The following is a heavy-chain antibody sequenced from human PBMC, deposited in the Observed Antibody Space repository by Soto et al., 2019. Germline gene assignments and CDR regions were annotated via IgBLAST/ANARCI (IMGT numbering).Heavy chain of an antibody. CDR1: GYTFTSYD. V-gene: IGHV1-8*01. Sequence: ASVKVSCQASGYTFTSYDINWVRQATGQGLEWMGWMNPNSGNTGYAQKFQGRVTMTRNTSISTAYMELSSLRSEDTAVYYCARGLGYCSGGSCYLNWFDPWGQGTLVTVSS. CDR2: MNPNSGNT. J-gene: IGHJ5*02. CDR3: ARGLGYCSGGSCYLNWFDP. D-gene: IGHD2-15*01.